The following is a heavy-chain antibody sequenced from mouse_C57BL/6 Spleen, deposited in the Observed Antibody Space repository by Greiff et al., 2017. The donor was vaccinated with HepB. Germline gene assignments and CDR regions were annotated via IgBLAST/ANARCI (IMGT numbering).Heavy chain of an antibody. CDR1: GYAFSSSW. V-gene: IGHV1-82*01. CDR3: ARRGRSVYVWFAY. J-gene: IGHJ3*01. D-gene: IGHD3-2*02. Sequence: QVQLQQSGPELVKPGASVKISCKASGYAFSSSWMNWVKQRPGKGLEWIGRIYPGDGDTNYNGKFKGKATLTADKSSSTAYMQLSSLTSEDSAVYFCARRGRSVYVWFAYWGQGTLVTVSA. CDR2: IYPGDGDT.